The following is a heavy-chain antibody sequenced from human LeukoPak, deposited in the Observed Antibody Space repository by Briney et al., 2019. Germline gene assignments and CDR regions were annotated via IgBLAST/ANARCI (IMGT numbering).Heavy chain of an antibody. Sequence: TSETLSLTCTVSGGSISSSSYYWGWIRQPPGKGLEWIGSIYYSGSTYYNPSLKSRVTISVDTSKNQFSLKLSSVTAADTAVYYCARAPQGMYSSSSVRAFDIWGQGTMVTVSS. CDR2: IYYSGST. J-gene: IGHJ3*02. CDR1: GGSISSSSYY. V-gene: IGHV4-39*07. CDR3: ARAPQGMYSSSSVRAFDI. D-gene: IGHD6-6*01.